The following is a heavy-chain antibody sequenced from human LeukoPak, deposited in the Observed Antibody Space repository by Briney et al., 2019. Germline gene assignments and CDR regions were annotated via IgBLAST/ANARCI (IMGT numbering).Heavy chain of an antibody. Sequence: SETLSLTCTVSGGSTSSSSYYWGWIRQPPGKGLEWIGSIYYSGSTYYNPSLKSRVTISVDTSKNQFSLKLSSVTAADTAVYYCARGCLNYDFWSGYYPVGGYFDYWGQGTLVTVSS. CDR1: GGSTSSSSYY. D-gene: IGHD3-3*01. V-gene: IGHV4-39*07. CDR3: ARGCLNYDFWSGYYPVGGYFDY. J-gene: IGHJ4*02. CDR2: IYYSGST.